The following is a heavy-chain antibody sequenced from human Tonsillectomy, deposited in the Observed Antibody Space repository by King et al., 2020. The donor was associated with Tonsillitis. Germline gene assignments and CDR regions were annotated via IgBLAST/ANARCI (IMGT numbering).Heavy chain of an antibody. CDR2: ISGYNGNT. D-gene: IGHD3-10*01. V-gene: IGHV1-18*04. J-gene: IGHJ5*02. CDR3: ARLNGDLLYRFDP. CDR1: GYTFSSYG. Sequence: QLVQSGAEVKKPGASVKVSCKASGYTFSSYGISWVRQAPGQGLEWMGWISGYNGNTNYPQKLQGRVTMTTDTTTSTAYMELRSLRSDDTAVYYCARLNGDLLYRFDPWRQRTLVTVAS.